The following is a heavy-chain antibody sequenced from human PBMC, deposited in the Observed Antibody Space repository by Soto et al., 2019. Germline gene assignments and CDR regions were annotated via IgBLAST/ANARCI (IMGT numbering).Heavy chain of an antibody. D-gene: IGHD3-10*01. CDR1: GYMFTSYD. Sequence: ASVKVSCKASGYMFTSYDINWVRQAAGQGLEWLGRMNPNNGKTDYAQKFQGRLTMTRDTSISTVYMELSSLTSEDTAVYYCARASRLTYYYGSGGYSPPGYWGQGTLVTVSS. CDR3: ARASRLTYYYGSGGYSPPGY. V-gene: IGHV1-8*01. J-gene: IGHJ4*02. CDR2: MNPNNGKT.